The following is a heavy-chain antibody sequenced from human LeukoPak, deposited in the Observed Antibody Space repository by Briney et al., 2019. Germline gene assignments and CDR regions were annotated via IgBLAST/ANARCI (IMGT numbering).Heavy chain of an antibody. D-gene: IGHD4-17*01. J-gene: IGHJ4*02. V-gene: IGHV3-7*02. Sequence: QPGGSLRLFCAASGFTFSTSWMSWARQAPGKGLEWVANIKEDGSEKQYVDSVMGRFTVSRDNAKNSLYLQMNILRGDDTAVYYCAKYSGAYAIEDWGQGTLVTVSS. CDR3: AKYSGAYAIED. CDR2: IKEDGSEK. CDR1: GFTFSTSW.